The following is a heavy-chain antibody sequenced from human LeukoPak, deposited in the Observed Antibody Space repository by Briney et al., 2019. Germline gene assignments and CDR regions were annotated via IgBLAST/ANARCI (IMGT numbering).Heavy chain of an antibody. CDR3: ARDSLTGYYEWDY. CDR2: IIPIFGTA. Sequence: ASVTVSCKASGGTFSSYAISWVRQAPGQGLEWMGGIIPIFGTANYAQKFQGRVTITADKSTSTAYMELSSLRSEDTAVYYCARDSLTGYYEWDYWGQGTLVTVSS. D-gene: IGHD3-9*01. J-gene: IGHJ4*02. CDR1: GGTFSSYA. V-gene: IGHV1-69*06.